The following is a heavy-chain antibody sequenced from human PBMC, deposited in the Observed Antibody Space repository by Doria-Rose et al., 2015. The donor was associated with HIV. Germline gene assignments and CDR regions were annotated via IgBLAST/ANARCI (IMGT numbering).Heavy chain of an antibody. CDR3: ARGLLRGGWNDVDYYYGMDV. Sequence: QVQLQESGAGLVKPSETLSLTCAVFGGSFSGYYWSWIRQPPGKGLEWIGEINHSGSTIYKTSLKSRVTISLDTSKILFSLKLSSVTAADTAVYYCARGLLRGGWNDVDYYYGMDVWGQGTTVTVS. J-gene: IGHJ6*02. V-gene: IGHV4-34*01. D-gene: IGHD1-1*01. CDR1: GGSFSGYY. CDR2: INHSGST.